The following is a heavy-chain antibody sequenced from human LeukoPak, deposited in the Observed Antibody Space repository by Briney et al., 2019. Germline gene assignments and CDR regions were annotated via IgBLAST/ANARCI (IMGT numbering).Heavy chain of an antibody. Sequence: GASVKVSCKASGYTFRDYYMHWVRQAPGQGLEWMGWIDPKSGGPNYAQKFQGRVTLTSDTSISTSYMELSRLISDDTAVYYCARGGFHHGFDFWGQGTVVTVSS. J-gene: IGHJ3*01. CDR3: ARGGFHHGFDF. CDR2: IDPKSGGP. V-gene: IGHV1-2*02. CDR1: GYTFRDYY.